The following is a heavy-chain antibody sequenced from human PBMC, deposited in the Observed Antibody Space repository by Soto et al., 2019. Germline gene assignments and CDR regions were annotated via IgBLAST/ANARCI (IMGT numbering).Heavy chain of an antibody. V-gene: IGHV4-39*01. Sequence: PSVTCTVSGGSISSSSYYWGWIRQPPGKGLXWIGSIYYSGSTYYNPSLKSRVTISVDTSKNQFSLKLSSVTAADTAVYYCARQGRLLRYFDWLLDSSFDYWGQGTLVTVSS. J-gene: IGHJ4*02. D-gene: IGHD3-9*01. CDR2: IYYSGST. CDR3: ARQGRLLRYFDWLLDSSFDY. CDR1: GGSISSSSYY.